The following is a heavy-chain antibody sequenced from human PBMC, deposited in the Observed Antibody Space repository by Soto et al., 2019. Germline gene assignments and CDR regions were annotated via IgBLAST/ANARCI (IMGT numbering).Heavy chain of an antibody. V-gene: IGHV1-46*03. CDR2: INPSGGST. Sequence: ASLKVSCKSSGYTFTSYHMHWVRQAPGQGLEWMGIINPSGGSTSYAQKFQGRVTMTRDTSTSTVYMELSSLRSEDTAVYYCARTQRITMVRGAQVPFDIWGQGTMVTVSS. J-gene: IGHJ3*02. CDR3: ARTQRITMVRGAQVPFDI. D-gene: IGHD3-10*01. CDR1: GYTFTSYH.